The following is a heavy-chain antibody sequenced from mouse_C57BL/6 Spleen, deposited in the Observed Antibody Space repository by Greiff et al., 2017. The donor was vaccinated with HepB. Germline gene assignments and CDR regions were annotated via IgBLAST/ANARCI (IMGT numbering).Heavy chain of an antibody. Sequence: VQLQQSGPELVKPGASVKISCKASGYTFTDYYMNWVKQSHGKSLEWIGDINPNNGGTSYNQKFKGKATLTVDKSSSTAYMELRSLTSEDSAVYYCARRLYPLCYFDVWGTGTTVTVSS. CDR2: INPNNGGT. V-gene: IGHV1-26*01. D-gene: IGHD2-12*01. J-gene: IGHJ1*03. CDR1: GYTFTDYY. CDR3: ARRLYPLCYFDV.